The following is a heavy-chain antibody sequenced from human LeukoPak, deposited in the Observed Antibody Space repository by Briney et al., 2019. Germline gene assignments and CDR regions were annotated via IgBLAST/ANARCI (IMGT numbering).Heavy chain of an antibody. D-gene: IGHD1-26*01. V-gene: IGHV3-23*01. CDR3: AGGPIVGAPHFDY. CDR2: ISTNGGST. Sequence: GGSLRLSCEASGFTFSSYAMSWVRQAPGKGLEWVSGISTNGGSTSYADSVKGRLTISRDNPRNMLYMEMNSLRAEDTAVYYCAGGPIVGAPHFDYWGQGILVTVSS. J-gene: IGHJ4*02. CDR1: GFTFSSYA.